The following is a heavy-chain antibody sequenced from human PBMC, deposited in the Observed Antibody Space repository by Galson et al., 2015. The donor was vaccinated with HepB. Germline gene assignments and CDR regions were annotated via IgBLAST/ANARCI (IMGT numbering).Heavy chain of an antibody. CDR2: ISYDGSNK. J-gene: IGHJ6*02. CDR3: ARVAVAGPYYYYYGMDV. V-gene: IGHV3-30*04. CDR1: GFTFSSYA. Sequence: SLRLSCAASGFTFSSYAMHWVRQAPGKGLEWVAVISYDGSNKYYADSVKGRFTISRDNSKNTLYLQMNSLRAEDTAVYYCARVAVAGPYYYYYGMDVWGQGTTVTVSS. D-gene: IGHD6-19*01.